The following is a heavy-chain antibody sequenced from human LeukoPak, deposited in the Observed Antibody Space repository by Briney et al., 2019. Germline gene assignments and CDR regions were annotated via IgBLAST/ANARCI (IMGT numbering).Heavy chain of an antibody. V-gene: IGHV4-31*03. Sequence: SETLSLTCTVSGGSISSGGYYWSWIRQHPGKGLEWIGYIYYSGSTYYNPSLKSRVTISVDTSKNQFSLKLSSVTAADTAVYYCARGALQYDFWSGYQYFDYWGQGTLVTVPS. D-gene: IGHD3-3*01. J-gene: IGHJ4*02. CDR3: ARGALQYDFWSGYQYFDY. CDR1: GGSISSGGYY. CDR2: IYYSGST.